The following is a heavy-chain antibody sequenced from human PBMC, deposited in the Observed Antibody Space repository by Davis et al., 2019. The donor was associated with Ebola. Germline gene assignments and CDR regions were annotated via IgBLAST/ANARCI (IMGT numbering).Heavy chain of an antibody. D-gene: IGHD3-10*01. J-gene: IGHJ4*02. CDR3: ARDRKAYYGSGSHFEY. CDR2: IKQDGSEK. Sequence: GESLKISCAASGFTISSYWMSWVRQAPGKGLEWVANIKQDGSEKYYVDSVKGRFIISRDNARNSLYLQMNSLRAEDTAVYYCARDRKAYYGSGSHFEYWGQGTLITVSS. V-gene: IGHV3-7*01. CDR1: GFTISSYW.